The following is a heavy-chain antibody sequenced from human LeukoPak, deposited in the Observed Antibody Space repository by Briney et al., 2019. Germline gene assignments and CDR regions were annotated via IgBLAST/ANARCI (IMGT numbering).Heavy chain of an antibody. D-gene: IGHD6-13*01. Sequence: PGGSLRLSCAASGFTVSSNYMSWVRQAPGKGLEWVSVIYSGGSTYYADSVKGRFTISRDNSKNTLYLPMNSLRAEDTAVYYCARGKGSSMYYYYGMDVWGQGTTVTVSS. CDR2: IYSGGST. V-gene: IGHV3-66*01. J-gene: IGHJ6*02. CDR3: ARGKGSSMYYYYGMDV. CDR1: GFTVSSNY.